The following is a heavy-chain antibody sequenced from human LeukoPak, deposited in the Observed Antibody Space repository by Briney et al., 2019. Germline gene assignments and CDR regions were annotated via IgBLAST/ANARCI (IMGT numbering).Heavy chain of an antibody. V-gene: IGHV1-18*01. CDR2: ISAYNGNT. CDR3: ARGTNTYYYDSSSTFDH. J-gene: IGHJ4*02. Sequence: ASVKVSCKASGYTFTSYGISWVRQAPGQGLEWMGWISAYNGNTNYAQKLQGRVTMTTDTSTSTAYMELRSLRSDDTAVYYCARGTNTYYYDSSSTFDHWGQGTLVTVSS. D-gene: IGHD3-22*01. CDR1: GYTFTSYG.